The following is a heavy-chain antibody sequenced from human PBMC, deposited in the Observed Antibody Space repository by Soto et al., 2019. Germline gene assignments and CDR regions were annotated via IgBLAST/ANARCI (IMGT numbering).Heavy chain of an antibody. Sequence: GGSLRLSCAASGFTFSGYAMSWVRQAPGKGLEWVSAISGSGGSTYYADSVKGRFTISRDNSKNTLYLQMNSLRAEDTAVYYCAKDPSPYDSSGPHYWGQGTLVTVSS. CDR1: GFTFSGYA. V-gene: IGHV3-23*01. CDR3: AKDPSPYDSSGPHY. D-gene: IGHD3-22*01. CDR2: ISGSGGST. J-gene: IGHJ4*02.